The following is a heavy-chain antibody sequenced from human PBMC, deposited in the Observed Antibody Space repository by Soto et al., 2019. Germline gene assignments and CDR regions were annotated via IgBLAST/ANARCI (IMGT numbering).Heavy chain of an antibody. CDR2: ISAHNGNT. Sequence: QVHLVQSGAEVKKPGASVKVSCQGSGYAFTTYGITWVRQAPGQGLEWMGWISAHNGNTNYAQKLQGRVTVTRDTSTSTASMERRSLRYDDTAVYYCARGRYGDYWGQGALVTVSS. CDR3: ARGRYGDY. J-gene: IGHJ4*02. CDR1: GYAFTTYG. D-gene: IGHD1-1*01. V-gene: IGHV1-18*01.